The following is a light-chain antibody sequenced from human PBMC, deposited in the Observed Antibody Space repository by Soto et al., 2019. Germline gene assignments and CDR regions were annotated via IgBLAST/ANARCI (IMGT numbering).Light chain of an antibody. CDR2: AAS. J-gene: IGKJ5*01. CDR3: QQVNSYPIT. CDR1: QGIDTS. Sequence: ILLTQSPSSLSASVGDRVTITCRASQGIDTSLAWYQQKPGKAPKLLIYAASNFQSGVPSRFSGSGSGTDFTLTISSLQPEDFATYYCQQVNSYPITFGQGTRLEIK. V-gene: IGKV1-9*01.